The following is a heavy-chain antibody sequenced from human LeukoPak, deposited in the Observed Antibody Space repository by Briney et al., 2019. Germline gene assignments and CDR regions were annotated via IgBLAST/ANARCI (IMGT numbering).Heavy chain of an antibody. CDR2: ISAYNGNT. CDR3: ARGPSSYMYYYDSSGYETLWFDP. Sequence: ASVKVSCKASGYTFTSYGISWVRQAPGQGVEWMGWISAYNGNTNYAQKLQGRVTMTTDTSTSTAYMELRSLRSDDTAVYYCARGPSSYMYYYDSSGYETLWFDPWGQGTLVTVSS. V-gene: IGHV1-18*01. D-gene: IGHD3-22*01. CDR1: GYTFTSYG. J-gene: IGHJ5*02.